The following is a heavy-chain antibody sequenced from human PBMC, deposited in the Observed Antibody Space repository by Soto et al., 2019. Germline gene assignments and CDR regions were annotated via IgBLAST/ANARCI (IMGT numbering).Heavy chain of an antibody. CDR1: GFTFSDYY. D-gene: IGHD2-15*01. CDR2: ISGSGGST. V-gene: IGHV3-23*01. CDR3: AKLGCSGGSCYSGPFDY. Sequence: PGGSLRLSCAASGFTFSDYYMSWVRQAPGKGLEWVSAISGSGGSTYYADSVKGRFTISRDNSKNTLYLQMNSLRAEDTAVYYCAKLGCSGGSCYSGPFDYWGQGTLVTVSS. J-gene: IGHJ4*02.